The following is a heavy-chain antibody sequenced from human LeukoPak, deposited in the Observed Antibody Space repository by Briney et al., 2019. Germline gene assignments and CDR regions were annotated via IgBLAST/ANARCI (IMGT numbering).Heavy chain of an antibody. V-gene: IGHV1-18*01. CDR2: ISTYNGNT. J-gene: IGHJ4*02. Sequence: GASVKVSCKASGYIXTSYGISGVRQAPGQGLEWMGWISTYNGNTNYAQKLQGRVTMTTDTSTTTAYLELRSLTSADTAVYYCARGLATSDSTFGSWGQGTLVTVSS. CDR1: GYIXTSYG. CDR3: ARGLATSDSTFGS. D-gene: IGHD2-21*02.